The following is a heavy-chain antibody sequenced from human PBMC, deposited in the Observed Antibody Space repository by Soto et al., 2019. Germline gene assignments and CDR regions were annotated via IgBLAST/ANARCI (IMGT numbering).Heavy chain of an antibody. CDR1: EFTFRNYA. Sequence: EVQLLESGGGLVQPGESLRLSCAASEFTFRNYAMTWVRQAPGKGLECVSTVSGRGDSTYYADSVKGRFTISRDNSKKTLYLQMNSMRAEDTAVYYCAKDGPVLVGTITGFSPDYLGQGTMVTVSS. CDR2: VSGRGDST. J-gene: IGHJ4*02. CDR3: AKDGPVLVGTITGFSPDY. V-gene: IGHV3-23*01. D-gene: IGHD5-12*01.